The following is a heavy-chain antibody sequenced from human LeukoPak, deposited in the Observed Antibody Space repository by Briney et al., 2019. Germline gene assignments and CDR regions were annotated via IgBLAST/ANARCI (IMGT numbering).Heavy chain of an antibody. Sequence: PGGSLRLSCAASGFTFSSYAMSWVRHAPGEGLEWVAAISDSGGTTYYADSVKGRFTISRDNSRNTLYLQMNTLRAEDTAIYYCAKLGSATGTAYWGQGALVTVSS. D-gene: IGHD6-13*01. CDR1: GFTFSSYA. J-gene: IGHJ4*02. CDR2: ISDSGGTT. V-gene: IGHV3-23*01. CDR3: AKLGSATGTAY.